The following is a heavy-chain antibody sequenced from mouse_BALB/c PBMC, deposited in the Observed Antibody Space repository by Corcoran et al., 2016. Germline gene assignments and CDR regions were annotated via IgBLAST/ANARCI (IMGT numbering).Heavy chain of an antibody. Sequence: EVQLQQSGPELVKPGASVKMSCKASGYTFTSYVMHWVKQKPGQGLEWIGYINPYNDGTKYNEKVKGKATLTSDKSSSTAYMELSSLTSEDSAVYYCAPNYGFAYWGQGTLVTVSA. J-gene: IGHJ3*01. V-gene: IGHV1S136*01. CDR2: INPYNDGT. CDR1: GYTFTSYV. CDR3: APNYGFAY. D-gene: IGHD1-1*01.